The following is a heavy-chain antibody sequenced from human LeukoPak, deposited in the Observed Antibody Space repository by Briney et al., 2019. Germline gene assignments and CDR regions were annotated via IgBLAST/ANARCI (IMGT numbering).Heavy chain of an antibody. D-gene: IGHD3-3*01. CDR2: ISGSGGST. CDR3: ARGGYYPDY. Sequence: GGSLRLSCAASGFTFSSYSMNWVRQAPGKGLECISTISGSGGSTYYADSVKGRFTISRDNPKNTLYLQMNSLRAEDTAVYYCARGGYYPDYWGQGTLVTVSS. V-gene: IGHV3-23*01. CDR1: GFTFSSYS. J-gene: IGHJ4*02.